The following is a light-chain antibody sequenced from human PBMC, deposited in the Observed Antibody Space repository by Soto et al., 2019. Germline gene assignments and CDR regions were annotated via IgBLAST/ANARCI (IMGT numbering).Light chain of an antibody. CDR2: EVS. Sequence: QSVLTQPASVSGSRGQSITISCTGTRSNVGSYNFVSWYRQYPGKAPELIIYEVSQRPSTFFNRFSGSKSGNTASLTVSGLQSDDEADYFCCSYGGNNTLIFGGGTNLTVL. CDR1: RSNVGSYNF. CDR3: CSYGGNNTLI. J-gene: IGLJ2*01. V-gene: IGLV2-23*02.